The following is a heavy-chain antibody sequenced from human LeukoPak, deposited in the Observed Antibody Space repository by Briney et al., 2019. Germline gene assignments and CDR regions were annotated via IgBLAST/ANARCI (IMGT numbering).Heavy chain of an antibody. V-gene: IGHV4-38-2*02. CDR2: IYHSGST. D-gene: IGHD3-22*01. CDR1: GYSISSGYY. Sequence: PSETLSLTCTVSGYSISSGYYWGWIRQPPGKGLEWIGSIYHSGSTYYNPSLKSRVTISVDTSKNQFSLKLSSVTAADTAVYYCARVLTPGYYYDSSGSNHEYYFDYWGQGTLITVSS. CDR3: ARVLTPGYYYDSSGSNHEYYFDY. J-gene: IGHJ4*02.